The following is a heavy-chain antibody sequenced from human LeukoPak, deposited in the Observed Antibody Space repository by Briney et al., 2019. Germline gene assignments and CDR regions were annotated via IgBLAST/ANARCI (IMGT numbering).Heavy chain of an antibody. V-gene: IGHV4-4*07. D-gene: IGHD2-15*01. CDR3: ASAVGFCSGGSCYSGAFDI. Sequence: SETLSLTCTVSGGSISSYYWSWIRQPAGKGLEWIGRIYTSGSTNYNPSLKSRVTMSVDTSKNQFSLKLSSVTAADTAVYYCASAVGFCSGGSCYSGAFDIWGRGTVVTVSS. CDR2: IYTSGST. J-gene: IGHJ3*02. CDR1: GGSISSYY.